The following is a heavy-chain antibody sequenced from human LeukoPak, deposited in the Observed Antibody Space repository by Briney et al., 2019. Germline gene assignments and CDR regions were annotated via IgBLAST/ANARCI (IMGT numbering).Heavy chain of an antibody. CDR2: INWNGGST. J-gene: IGHJ6*03. CDR3: ARLLRRGSNPVSGYYYYYMDV. D-gene: IGHD4-23*01. CDR1: GFTFDDYG. V-gene: IGHV3-20*01. Sequence: GGSLRLSCAASGFTFDDYGMSWVRQAPGKGLEWVSGINWNGGSTGYADSVKGRFTISRDNAKNSLYLQMNSLRAEDTALYHCARLLRRGSNPVSGYYYYYMDVWGKGTTVTVSS.